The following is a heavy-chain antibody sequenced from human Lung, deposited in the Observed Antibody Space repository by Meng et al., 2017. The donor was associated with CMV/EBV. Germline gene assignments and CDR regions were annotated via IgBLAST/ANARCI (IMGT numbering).Heavy chain of an antibody. J-gene: IGHJ3*02. CDR1: EFTFGSYW. CDR3: ATGNGNSNAFDI. D-gene: IGHD4-23*01. V-gene: IGHV3-15*01. Sequence: GGSLRLXCVASEFTFGSYWMSWVRQAPGKGLEWVGRIKNNTDGGTTDYAAPVNGRFTFSRDDSKITLYLQMNSLKTEDTAVYYCATGNGNSNAFDIWGQGTVVPVSS. CDR2: IKNNTDGGTT.